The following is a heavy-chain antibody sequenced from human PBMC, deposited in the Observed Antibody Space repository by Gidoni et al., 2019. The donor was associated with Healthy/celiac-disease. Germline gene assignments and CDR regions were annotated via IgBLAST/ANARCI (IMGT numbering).Heavy chain of an antibody. CDR2: ISGSGGST. D-gene: IGHD6-19*01. Sequence: EVQLLEAGGGWVKPGGSLRLSCAASGVTWSSYAMSWVRQAPGKGLEWVSAISGSGGSTYYADSVKGRFTISRDNSKNTLYLQMNSLRAEDTAVYYCAKGPFIAVAGTPLAVWGQGTLVTVSS. CDR3: AKGPFIAVAGTPLAV. V-gene: IGHV3-23*01. CDR1: GVTWSSYA. J-gene: IGHJ4*02.